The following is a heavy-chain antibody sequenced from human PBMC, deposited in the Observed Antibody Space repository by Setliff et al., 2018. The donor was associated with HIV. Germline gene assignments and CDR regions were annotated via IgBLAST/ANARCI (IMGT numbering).Heavy chain of an antibody. V-gene: IGHV4-34*01. J-gene: IGHJ4*02. D-gene: IGHD1-26*01. CDR2: INFSGTT. Sequence: SETLSLTCSFYGGSFSGNYWSWIRKPPGKGLEWIGEINFSGTTNPNPFLKSRVTISVDTSKKQFSLKLNSVTAADSAVYYCARRWGEAFDYWGQGTLVTVSS. CDR3: ARRWGEAFDY. CDR1: GGSFSGNY.